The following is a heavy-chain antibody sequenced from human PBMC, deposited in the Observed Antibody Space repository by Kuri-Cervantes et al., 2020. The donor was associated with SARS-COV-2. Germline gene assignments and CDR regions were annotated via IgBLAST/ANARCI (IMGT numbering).Heavy chain of an antibody. J-gene: IGHJ4*02. D-gene: IGHD5-18*01. CDR3: ARQEVPRGYSYHLDY. Sequence: SETLSLTCTVSGGSISSSSYYCGWIRQPPGKGLEWIGSIYYSGSTYYNPSLKSRFTISVDTSKNQFSLKLSSVTAADTAVYYCARQEVPRGYSYHLDYWGQGTLVTVSS. CDR2: IYYSGST. V-gene: IGHV4-39*01. CDR1: GGSISSSSYY.